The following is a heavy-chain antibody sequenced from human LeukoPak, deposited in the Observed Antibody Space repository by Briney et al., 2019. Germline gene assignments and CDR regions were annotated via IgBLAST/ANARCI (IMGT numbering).Heavy chain of an antibody. V-gene: IGHV3-48*03. D-gene: IGHD6-13*01. CDR3: ASKFYSSSWLY. Sequence: PGGSLRLSCAASGFTFSSYEMNWVRQAPGKGLEWVSYISSSGSTIYYADSVKGRFTISRDNAKNSLYLQMNSLRAEDTAVYYCASKFYSSSWLYWGQGTLVTVSS. J-gene: IGHJ4*02. CDR1: GFTFSSYE. CDR2: ISSSGSTI.